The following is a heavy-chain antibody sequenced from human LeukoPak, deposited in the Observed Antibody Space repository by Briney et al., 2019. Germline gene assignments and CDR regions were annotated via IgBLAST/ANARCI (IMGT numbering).Heavy chain of an antibody. CDR1: GYTFTGYY. D-gene: IGHD2-2*01. CDR3: AIILRYCSSTSCNGPAP. J-gene: IGHJ5*02. CDR2: INPNSGGT. Sequence: GASVKVSCKASGYTFTGYYMHWVRQAPRQGLEWMGRINPNSGGTNYAQKFQGRVTMTTDTSISTAYMELSRLRSDATAVYYCAIILRYCSSTSCNGPAPGGQEPLVTVPS. V-gene: IGHV1-2*06.